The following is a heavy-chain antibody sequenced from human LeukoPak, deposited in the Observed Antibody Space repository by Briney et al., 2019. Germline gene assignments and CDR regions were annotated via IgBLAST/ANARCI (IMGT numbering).Heavy chain of an antibody. CDR3: ARLKVLTGWQRYYYYMDV. J-gene: IGHJ6*03. Sequence: PSHSLSPTWTVAGGSISSYCCSWVRQQAGNGRGWNGYIYTSWRTTYNPSLKRRVTISVDPSKNQYSLKLSSVTAADTAVYYCARLKVLTGWQRYYYYMDVWGKGTTVTVSS. CDR2: IYTSWRT. CDR1: GGSISSYC. V-gene: IGHV4-4*09. D-gene: IGHD3-9*01.